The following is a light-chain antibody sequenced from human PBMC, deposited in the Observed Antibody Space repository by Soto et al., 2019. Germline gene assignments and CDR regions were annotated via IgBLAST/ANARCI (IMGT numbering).Light chain of an antibody. V-gene: IGKV1-9*01. J-gene: IGKJ5*01. Sequence: IQLTQSPSSLSASVGDSVTITCRASQGIRSSLAWYQQKPGIAPKLLIYTASTLQSGVPSRFSGSGSGTDFTLTISSLQPEDFATYYCQQINDYPITFAQGTRLEIK. CDR2: TAS. CDR3: QQINDYPIT. CDR1: QGIRSS.